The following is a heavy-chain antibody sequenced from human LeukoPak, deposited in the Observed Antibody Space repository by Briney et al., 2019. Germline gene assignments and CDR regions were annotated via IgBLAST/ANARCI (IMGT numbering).Heavy chain of an antibody. CDR1: GFTFSSYA. Sequence: PGGSLRLSCAASGFTFSSYAMSWVRQAPGKGLEWVSAISGSGGSTYYADSVKGRFTIPRDNSKNTLYLQMNSLRAEDTAVYYCAKDPYDFWSGYFATSYFDYWGQGTLVTVSS. V-gene: IGHV3-23*01. D-gene: IGHD3-3*01. J-gene: IGHJ4*02. CDR2: ISGSGGST. CDR3: AKDPYDFWSGYFATSYFDY.